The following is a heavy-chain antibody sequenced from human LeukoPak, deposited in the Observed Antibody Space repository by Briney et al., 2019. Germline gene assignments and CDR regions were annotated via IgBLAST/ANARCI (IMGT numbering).Heavy chain of an antibody. D-gene: IGHD2-2*01. CDR1: GGSISSGSYY. CDR3: ARDPRYCSSTSCGWFDP. Sequence: PSETLSLTCTVSGGSISSGSYYWSWIRQPAGKGLEWIGRIYTSGSTNYNPSLKSRVTISVDTSKNQFPLKLSSVTAADTAVYYCARDPRYCSSTSCGWFDPWGQGTLVTVSS. J-gene: IGHJ5*02. CDR2: IYTSGST. V-gene: IGHV4-61*02.